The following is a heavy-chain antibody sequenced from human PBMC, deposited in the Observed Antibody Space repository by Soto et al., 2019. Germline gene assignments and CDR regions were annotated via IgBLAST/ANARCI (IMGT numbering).Heavy chain of an antibody. D-gene: IGHD3-10*01. CDR3: AKDNYFGSGSYFPKHLDY. CDR2: INCNSAKL. Sequence: LSXAASGFPCNDYAMHWVRQAPGKGLEWVSGINCNSAKLGYADSVKGRFTISRDNAKNSLFLQMNSLRLEDTAFYYCAKDNYFGSGSYFPKHLDYWGQGTLVTVSS. J-gene: IGHJ4*02. V-gene: IGHV3-9*01. CDR1: GFPCNDYA.